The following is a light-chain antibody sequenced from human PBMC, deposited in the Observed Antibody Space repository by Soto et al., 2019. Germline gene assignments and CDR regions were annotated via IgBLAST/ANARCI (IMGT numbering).Light chain of an antibody. Sequence: DIQLTQSPSTLSASVGARVPITCRASQRIDRYLAWYQQKPGKAPKLLVYDASTLEGGVPSRFSGSGSATEFILIISSLQPDDFATYYCQQYKDDAWTFGQGTKVDIK. V-gene: IGKV1-5*01. CDR3: QQYKDDAWT. J-gene: IGKJ1*01. CDR1: QRIDRY. CDR2: DAS.